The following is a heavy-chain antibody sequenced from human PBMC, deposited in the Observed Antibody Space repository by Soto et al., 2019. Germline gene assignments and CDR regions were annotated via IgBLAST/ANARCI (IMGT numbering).Heavy chain of an antibody. V-gene: IGHV3-49*03. CDR2: IRSKAYGGTT. D-gene: IGHD4-17*01. CDR1: GFTFGDYA. Sequence: EEQLVESGGGSVQPGRSLRLSCTGSGFTFGDYAVTWFRQAPGKGLEWVGFIRSKAYGGTTEYAASVAGRFSISRDDSKSLAYLQRDSLRIEDTALYFCTRDWRVTVTTTFLWGQGTLVTVSA. J-gene: IGHJ4*02. CDR3: TRDWRVTVTTTFL.